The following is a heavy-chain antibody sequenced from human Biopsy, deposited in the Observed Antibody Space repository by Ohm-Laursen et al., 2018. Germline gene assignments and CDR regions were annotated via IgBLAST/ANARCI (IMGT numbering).Heavy chain of an antibody. V-gene: IGHV1-46*01. J-gene: IGHJ4*02. CDR3: ALDSFDY. D-gene: IGHD3-3*01. CDR1: GYTFTTYY. CDR2: INPGGNST. Sequence: SVKVSCKASGYTFTTYYIHWVRQAPGQGLEWMGIINPGGNSTAYTQNFQGRVTMTWDTSTTTVYMELSSLRSEDTAVYYCALDSFDYWGQGTLVTVPS.